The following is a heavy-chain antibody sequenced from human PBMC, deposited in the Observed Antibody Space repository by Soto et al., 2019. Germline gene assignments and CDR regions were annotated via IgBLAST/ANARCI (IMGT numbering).Heavy chain of an antibody. CDR2: IIPIFGTA. J-gene: IGHJ4*02. CDR3: ARDRGSSQPFDY. Sequence: SVKVSCKASGVTFSSYAISWVRQAPGQGLEWMGGIIPIFGTANYAQKFQGRVTITADESTSTAYMELSSLRSEDTAVYYCARDRGSSQPFDYWGQGTLVTVSS. V-gene: IGHV1-69*13. D-gene: IGHD6-6*01. CDR1: GVTFSSYA.